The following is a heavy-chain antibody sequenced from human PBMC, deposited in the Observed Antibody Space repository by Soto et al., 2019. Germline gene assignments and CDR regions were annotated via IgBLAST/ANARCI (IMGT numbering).Heavy chain of an antibody. CDR2: IYYSGST. CDR3: ASHGYCSGGSCLNAFDI. CDR1: GGSISSGGYY. Sequence: SETLSLTCTVSGGSISSGGYYWSWIRQHPGKGLEWIGYIYYSGSTYYNPSLESRVTISVDTSKNQFSLKLSSVTAADTAVYYCASHGYCSGGSCLNAFDIWGQGTMVTVSS. V-gene: IGHV4-31*03. J-gene: IGHJ3*02. D-gene: IGHD2-15*01.